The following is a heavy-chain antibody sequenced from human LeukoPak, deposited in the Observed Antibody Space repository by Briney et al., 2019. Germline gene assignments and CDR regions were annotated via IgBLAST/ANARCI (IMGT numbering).Heavy chain of an antibody. D-gene: IGHD4-17*01. V-gene: IGHV4-30-2*01. CDR2: IYHSGST. CDR1: GGSISSGGYS. Sequence: SETLSLTCTVSGGSISSGGYSWSWIRQPPGKGLEWIGYIYHSGSTYYNPSLKSRVTISVDRSKNQFSLKLSSVAAADTAVYYCAREGPVTSWGQGTLVTVSS. J-gene: IGHJ5*02. CDR3: AREGPVTS.